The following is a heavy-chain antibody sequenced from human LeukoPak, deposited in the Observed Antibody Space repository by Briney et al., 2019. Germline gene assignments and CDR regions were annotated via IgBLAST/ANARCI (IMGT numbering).Heavy chain of an antibody. Sequence: GASVKVSCEASGYTFTSYYMHWVRQAPGQGLEWMGIINPSGGSTSYAQKFQGRVTMTRDMSTSTVYMELSSLRSEDTAVYYCATTGGAGGSDYYYYMDVWGKGATVTVSS. CDR2: INPSGGST. J-gene: IGHJ6*03. CDR1: GYTFTSYY. D-gene: IGHD2-15*01. CDR3: ATTGGAGGSDYYYYMDV. V-gene: IGHV1-46*01.